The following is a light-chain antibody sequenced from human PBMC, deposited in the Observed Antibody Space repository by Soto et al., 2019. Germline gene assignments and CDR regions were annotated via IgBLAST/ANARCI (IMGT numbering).Light chain of an antibody. CDR1: QSLVYSDGNTY. J-gene: IGKJ1*01. CDR2: KGS. Sequence: DGVRTKSPLSLPVALGVAVSICCRSSQSLVYSDGNTYLSWFQQRPGQSPRRLIYKGSSRDSGVPSRISGKGSGTGFPLKIRREEAEAGGRSSLMQGTHWPPFWAVRPGTKVDIK. CDR3: MQGTHWPPFWA. V-gene: IGKV2-30*01.